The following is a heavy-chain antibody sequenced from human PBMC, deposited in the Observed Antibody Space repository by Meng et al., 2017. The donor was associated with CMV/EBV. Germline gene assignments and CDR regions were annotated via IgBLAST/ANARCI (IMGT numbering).Heavy chain of an antibody. CDR3: ARRHIRRITMVRGVIDWFDP. J-gene: IGHJ5*02. V-gene: IGHV4-34*01. CDR2: INHSGST. Sequence: ESLKISCAVYGGSFSGYYWSWIHQPPGKGLEWIGEINHSGSTNYNPSLKSRVTISVDTSKNQFSLKLSSVTAADTAVYYCARRHIRRITMVRGVIDWFDPWGQGTLVTVSS. D-gene: IGHD3-10*01. CDR1: GGSFSGYY.